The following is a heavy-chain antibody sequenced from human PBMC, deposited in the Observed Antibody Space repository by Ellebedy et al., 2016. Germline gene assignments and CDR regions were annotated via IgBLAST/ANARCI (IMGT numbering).Heavy chain of an antibody. CDR1: GFTFSSYW. CDR2: IKQDGSGK. CDR3: ARGLARSEMATIIPGY. D-gene: IGHD5-24*01. J-gene: IGHJ4*02. Sequence: GESLKISCAASGFTFSSYWMSWVRQAPGKGLEWVANIKQDGSGKYYVDSVKGRFTISRDNGKNSLYLQMNSLRAEDTAVYYCARGLARSEMATIIPGYWGQGTLVTVSS. V-gene: IGHV3-7*01.